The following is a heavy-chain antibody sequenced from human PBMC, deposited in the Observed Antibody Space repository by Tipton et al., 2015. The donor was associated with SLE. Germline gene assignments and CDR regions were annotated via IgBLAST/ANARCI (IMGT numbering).Heavy chain of an antibody. V-gene: IGHV1-18*01. J-gene: IGHJ4*02. CDR3: ARDGRYGDYSDY. CDR2: ISAYNGNT. Sequence: QVQLVQSGAEVRKTGASVKVSCKASGYTFIGYGISWVRQAPGQGLEWMGWISAYNGNTNYAQKLQGRVTMTTDTSTSTAYMELRSLRSDDTAVYFCARDGRYGDYSDYWGQGTRVTVSS. D-gene: IGHD4-17*01. CDR1: GYTFIGYG.